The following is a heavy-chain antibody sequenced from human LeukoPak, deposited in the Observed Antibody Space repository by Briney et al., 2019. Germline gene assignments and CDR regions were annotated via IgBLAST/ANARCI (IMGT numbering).Heavy chain of an antibody. V-gene: IGHV3-11*01. CDR2: ISSSGSTI. CDR1: GFTFSDYY. Sequence: GGSLRLSCAASGFTFSDYYMSWIRQAPGKGLEWVSYISSSGSTIYYADSVKGRFTISRDNAKNSLYLQMNGLRVEDTAVYYCARGCCTVSGLYFEFWGQGSLVTVSS. J-gene: IGHJ4*02. CDR3: ARGCCTVSGLYFEF. D-gene: IGHD3-9*01.